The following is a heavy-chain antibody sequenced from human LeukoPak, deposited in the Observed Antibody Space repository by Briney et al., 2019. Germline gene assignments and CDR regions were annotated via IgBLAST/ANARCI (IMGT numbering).Heavy chain of an antibody. CDR2: IRYDGSNK. J-gene: IGHJ5*02. CDR3: AKDHYDSSGYAKNWFDP. Sequence: GGSLRLSCAASGFTFSSYGMHWVRQAPGKGLEWVAFIRYDGSNKYYADSVKGRFTISRDNSKNTLYLQMNSLRAEDTAVYYCAKDHYDSSGYAKNWFDPWGQGTLVTVSS. V-gene: IGHV3-30*02. D-gene: IGHD3-22*01. CDR1: GFTFSSYG.